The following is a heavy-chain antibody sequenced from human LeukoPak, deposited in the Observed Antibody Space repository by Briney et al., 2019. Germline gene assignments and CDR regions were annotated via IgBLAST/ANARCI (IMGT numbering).Heavy chain of an antibody. Sequence: SETLSLTCTVSGGSISSYYWSWIRQPAGKGLEWIGRIYTSGSTNYNPSLKSRVTISVDTSKNQFSLKLSSVTAADTAVYYCARGRGDIVVVVAAEGGSVDNWFDPWGQGTLVTVSS. CDR3: ARGRGDIVVVVAAEGGSVDNWFDP. J-gene: IGHJ5*02. CDR1: GGSISSYY. CDR2: IYTSGST. D-gene: IGHD2-15*01. V-gene: IGHV4-4*07.